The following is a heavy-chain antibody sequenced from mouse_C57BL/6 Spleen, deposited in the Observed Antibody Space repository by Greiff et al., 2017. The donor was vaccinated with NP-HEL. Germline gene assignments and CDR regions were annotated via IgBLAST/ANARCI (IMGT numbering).Heavy chain of an antibody. V-gene: IGHV5-4*01. CDR3: ARDRGTTVVFDY. D-gene: IGHD1-1*01. J-gene: IGHJ2*01. CDR2: ISDGGSYT. Sequence: EVQLVESGGGLVKPGGSLKLSCAASGFTFSSYAMSWVRQTPEKRLEWVATISDGGSYTYYPDNVKGRFTISRDNAKNNLYLQMSHLKSEDTAMYYCARDRGTTVVFDYWGQGTTLTVSS. CDR1: GFTFSSYA.